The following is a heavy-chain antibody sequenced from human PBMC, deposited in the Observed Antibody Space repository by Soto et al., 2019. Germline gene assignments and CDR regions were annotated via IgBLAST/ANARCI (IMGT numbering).Heavy chain of an antibody. CDR1: GGSFSGYY. J-gene: IGHJ4*02. CDR2: IDHSGGT. V-gene: IGHV4-34*01. D-gene: IGHD3-16*01. CDR3: ARCRLGGAAN. Sequence: QVQLQQWCTKLSKPSETLSLTCAVYGGSFSGYYWSWIRQPPGKGLEWIGEIDHSGGTNYNPSLKSRVTLSVDTSNSQFSLKLSSVTAADTARYYCARCRLGGAANWGQGTLVIVSS.